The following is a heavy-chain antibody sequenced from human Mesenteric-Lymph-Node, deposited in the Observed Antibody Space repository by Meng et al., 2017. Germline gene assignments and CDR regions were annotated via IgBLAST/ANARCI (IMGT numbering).Heavy chain of an antibody. CDR1: GFTFSSYS. CDR2: ISSSSSYM. Sequence: GGSLRLSCAASGFTFSSYSMNWVRQAPGKGLEWVSSISSSSSYMYYADSVKGRFSISRDNAKTSVFLQMNSLRPEDTAVYYCSRTVLGTCSGSTCYSGFDYWGQGTMVTVSS. V-gene: IGHV3-21*03. CDR3: SRTVLGTCSGSTCYSGFDY. D-gene: IGHD2-15*01. J-gene: IGHJ4*02.